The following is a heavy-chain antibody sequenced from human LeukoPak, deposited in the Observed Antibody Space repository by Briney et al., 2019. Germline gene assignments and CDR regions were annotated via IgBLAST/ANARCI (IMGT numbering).Heavy chain of an antibody. CDR3: ARVRVAAAGTKRNTFDY. CDR2: IYYNGNT. J-gene: IGHJ4*02. Sequence: SETLSLTCTVSGGSISSGGYYWNWIRRPPGKGLEWIGYIYYNGNTNYSPSPKSRVTMSVDTSKNQFSLKLSSVTAADTAVYYCARVRVAAAGTKRNTFDYWGQGTLVTVSS. D-gene: IGHD6-13*01. CDR1: GGSISSGGYY. V-gene: IGHV4-61*08.